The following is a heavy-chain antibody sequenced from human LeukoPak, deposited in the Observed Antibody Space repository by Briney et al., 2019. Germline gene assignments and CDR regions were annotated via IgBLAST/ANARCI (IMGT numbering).Heavy chain of an antibody. D-gene: IGHD6-19*01. CDR3: ARSWQWLVGYWFDP. CDR1: GGTFSSYA. CDR2: IIPIFGTA. J-gene: IGHJ5*02. Sequence: GASVKVSCKASGGTFSSYAISWVRQAPGQGLEWMGGIIPIFGTANYAQKFQGRVTITADKSTSTAYMELSSLRSEDTAVYYCARSWQWLVGYWFDPWGQGTLVTVSS. V-gene: IGHV1-69*06.